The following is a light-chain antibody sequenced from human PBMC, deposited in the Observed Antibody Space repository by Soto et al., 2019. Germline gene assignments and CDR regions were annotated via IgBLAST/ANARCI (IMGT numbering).Light chain of an antibody. J-gene: IGLJ1*01. CDR3: ASTKTSNSYV. CDR2: DVT. CDR1: SNDIGAYNY. Sequence: SALTQPASLSGSPGQSITISCTRTSNDIGAYNYVSWYQQHPGKAPKLMIFDVTDRPSGASNRFSGSKSGNTASLTISGLQAEDEDDYYCASTKTSNSYVFATGTKVNVL. V-gene: IGLV2-14*01.